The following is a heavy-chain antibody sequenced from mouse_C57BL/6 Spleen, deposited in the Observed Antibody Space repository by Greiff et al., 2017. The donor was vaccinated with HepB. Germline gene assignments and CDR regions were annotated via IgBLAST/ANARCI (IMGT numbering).Heavy chain of an antibody. CDR2: ISYDGSN. Sequence: EVQLQESGPGLVKPSQSLSLTCSVTGYSITSGYYWNWIRQFPGNKLEWMGYISYDGSNNYNPSLKNRISITRDTSKNQFFLKLNSVTTEDTATYYCAREADSSGLFDYWGQGTTLTVSS. CDR3: AREADSSGLFDY. V-gene: IGHV3-6*01. J-gene: IGHJ2*01. CDR1: GYSITSGYY. D-gene: IGHD3-2*02.